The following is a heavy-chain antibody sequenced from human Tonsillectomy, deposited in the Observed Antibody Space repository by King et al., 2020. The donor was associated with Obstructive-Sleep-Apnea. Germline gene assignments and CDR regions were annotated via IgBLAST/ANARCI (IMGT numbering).Heavy chain of an antibody. CDR1: CCSISSSSYY. Sequence: QLQESCPGLVKPSETLSLTCTVSCCSISSSSYYWGWIRQPPGKGLEWIGSIYYSGSTYYNTSLKSRVTISIDTPKNQFSLKLSSVTAADTAVYYCAREGDIVVVPAANMDVWGQGTTVTVSS. J-gene: IGHJ6*02. V-gene: IGHV4-39*07. CDR2: IYYSGST. D-gene: IGHD2-2*01. CDR3: AREGDIVVVPAANMDV.